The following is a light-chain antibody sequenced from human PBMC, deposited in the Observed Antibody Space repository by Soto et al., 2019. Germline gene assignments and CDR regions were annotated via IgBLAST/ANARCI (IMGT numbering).Light chain of an antibody. J-gene: IGLJ1*01. CDR3: SSYTNINTRAGV. CDR1: SGDIGSYNR. Sequence: QSVLTQPASVSGSPGQSFTISCTGTSGDIGSYNRVSWYQQHPGKAPKLIIYEVTDRPSGVSNRFSGSKSGNTASLTISGLQAEDEAEYYCSSYTNINTRAGVFGTGTKLTVL. CDR2: EVT. V-gene: IGLV2-14*01.